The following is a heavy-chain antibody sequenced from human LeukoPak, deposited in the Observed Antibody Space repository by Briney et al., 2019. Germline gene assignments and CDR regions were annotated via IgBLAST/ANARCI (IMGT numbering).Heavy chain of an antibody. CDR1: GFTFSSYE. CDR2: INRNGGST. J-gene: IGHJ5*02. V-gene: IGHV3-20*01. D-gene: IGHD3-10*01. Sequence: GGSLRLSCAASGFTFSSYEMNWVRQAPGKGLEWVSGINRNGGSTGYADSVKGRFTISRDSAKDSLYLQMNSLRAEDTALYHCARRVRGVSNWFDPWGQGTLVTVSS. CDR3: ARRVRGVSNWFDP.